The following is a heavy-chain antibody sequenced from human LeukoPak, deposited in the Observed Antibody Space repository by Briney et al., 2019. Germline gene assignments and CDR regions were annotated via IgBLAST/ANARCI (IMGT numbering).Heavy chain of an antibody. Sequence: GGSLRLSCAASGFTFSSYSMNWVRQAPGKGLGWVSSISSSSSYIYYADSVKGRFTISRDNAKNSLYLQMNSLRAEDTAVYYCARGLIAAAGSNWFDPWGQGTLVTVSS. CDR3: ARGLIAAAGSNWFDP. J-gene: IGHJ5*02. D-gene: IGHD6-13*01. CDR1: GFTFSSYS. CDR2: ISSSSSYI. V-gene: IGHV3-21*01.